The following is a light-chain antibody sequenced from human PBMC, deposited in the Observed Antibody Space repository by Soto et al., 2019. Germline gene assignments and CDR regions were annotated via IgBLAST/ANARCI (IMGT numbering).Light chain of an antibody. V-gene: IGLV2-14*01. CDR2: EVS. CDR1: SSDVGGYNY. J-gene: IGLJ1*01. CDR3: SSYTSSSTYV. Sequence: QSALTQPASVSGSPGQSITISCTGTSSDVGGYNYVSWYQQHPGKAPKLMIYEVSNLPSGVSIRFSGSKSGNTASLTISGLQAEDEADYYCSSYTSSSTYVFGTGTKLTVL.